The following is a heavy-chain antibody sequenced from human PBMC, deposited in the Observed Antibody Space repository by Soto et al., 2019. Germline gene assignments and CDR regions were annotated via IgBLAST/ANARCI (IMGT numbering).Heavy chain of an antibody. D-gene: IGHD1-1*01. CDR3: TRVGTYYYGMDV. V-gene: IGHV3-49*04. CDR1: GFTFGDYG. J-gene: IGHJ6*01. Sequence: GGSLRLSCTASGFTFGDYGMSWVRQAPGKGLEWVGFIRSKAYGGTTEYAASVKGRFTISRDDSKSIAYLQMNSLKTEDTAVYYCTRVGTYYYGMDVWGQGTTVTVSS. CDR2: IRSKAYGGTT.